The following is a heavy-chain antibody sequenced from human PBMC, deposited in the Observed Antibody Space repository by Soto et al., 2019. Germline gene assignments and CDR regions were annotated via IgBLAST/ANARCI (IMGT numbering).Heavy chain of an antibody. CDR1: GYTFTDYY. CDR3: AIRTGQLAIISEFDGDWFFEV. J-gene: IGHJ2*01. CDR2: INPDSGGT. V-gene: IGHV1-2*02. D-gene: IGHD2-2*01. Sequence: EQLVQSGAEVKKPGASLKVSCKASGYTFTDYYIHWVRQAPGQGLEWVGWINPDSGGTNLAQRFQGRVTMTSDTSINTAYMELISLRSDDTAVYYCAIRTGQLAIISEFDGDWFFEVWGRGTLVTVSS.